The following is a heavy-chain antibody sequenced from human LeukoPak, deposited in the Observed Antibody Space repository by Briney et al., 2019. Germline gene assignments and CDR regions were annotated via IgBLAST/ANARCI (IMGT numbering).Heavy chain of an antibody. CDR2: IYTSGST. Sequence: PSETLSLTCTVSGGSISSYYWSWIRQPAGKGLEWIGRIYTSGSTNYNPSLKSRVTMSVDTSKSQFSLKLSSVTAADTAVYYCAGYYDFWSGYYTYWGQGTLVTVSS. CDR3: AGYYDFWSGYYTY. J-gene: IGHJ4*02. V-gene: IGHV4-4*07. D-gene: IGHD3-3*01. CDR1: GGSISSYY.